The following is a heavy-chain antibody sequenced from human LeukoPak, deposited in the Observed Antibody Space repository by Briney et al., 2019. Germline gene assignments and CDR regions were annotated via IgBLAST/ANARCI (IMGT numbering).Heavy chain of an antibody. D-gene: IGHD6-6*01. J-gene: IGHJ4*02. CDR2: IDHSGRT. Sequence: PSETLSLTCTVSGGSISSYYWSWIRQPPGKGLEWIGYIDHSGRTNYNPALKSRVTISVDTSKNQFSLKLSSVTAADTAVYYCARGGSSSGRIDYWGQGTLVTVSS. CDR3: ARGGSSSGRIDY. V-gene: IGHV4-59*01. CDR1: GGSISSYY.